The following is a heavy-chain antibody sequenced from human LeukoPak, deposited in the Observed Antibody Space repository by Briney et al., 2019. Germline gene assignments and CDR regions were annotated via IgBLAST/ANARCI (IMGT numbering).Heavy chain of an antibody. CDR2: IYHSGST. Sequence: PSETLSLTCTVSGYSISSGYYWGWSRQPPGKGLEWIGSIYHSGSTYYNPSLKSRVTISVDTSKNQFSLKLSSVTAADTAVYYCARVFWSGFNWFDPWGQGTLVTVSS. CDR3: ARVFWSGFNWFDP. V-gene: IGHV4-38-2*02. CDR1: GYSISSGYY. D-gene: IGHD3-3*01. J-gene: IGHJ5*02.